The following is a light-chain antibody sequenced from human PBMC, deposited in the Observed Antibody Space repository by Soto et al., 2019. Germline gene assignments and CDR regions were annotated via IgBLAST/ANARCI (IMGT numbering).Light chain of an antibody. Sequence: DIQMTQSPSSLSASVGDRVTITCRASQSIDNYLNWYQQKPGKAPNLLIYAASTLLSGVPSRFSGRGSGTHFTLTISSMQPEDFATYYCKQRYSSPETFGQGTKVEIK. CDR3: KQRYSSPET. CDR1: QSIDNY. CDR2: AAS. J-gene: IGKJ1*01. V-gene: IGKV1-39*01.